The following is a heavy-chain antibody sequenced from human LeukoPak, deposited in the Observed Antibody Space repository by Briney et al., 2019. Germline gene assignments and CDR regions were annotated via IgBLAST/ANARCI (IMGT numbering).Heavy chain of an antibody. CDR2: ISAYNGNT. J-gene: IGHJ3*02. V-gene: IGHV1-18*01. D-gene: IGHD1-26*01. Sequence: ASVKVSCKASGYTFTSYGISWVRQAPGQGLEWMGWISAYNGNTNYAQKLQGRVTMTTDTSTSTAYMELRSLRSDDTAVYYCARAPSGSYYVGAFDIWGQGTMVTVSS. CDR1: GYTFTSYG. CDR3: ARAPSGSYYVGAFDI.